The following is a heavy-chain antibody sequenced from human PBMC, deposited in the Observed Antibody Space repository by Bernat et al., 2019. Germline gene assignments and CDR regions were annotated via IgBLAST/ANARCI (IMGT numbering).Heavy chain of an antibody. CDR1: GFTFSDHY. CDR3: ASADDYGEYYFDY. D-gene: IGHD4-17*01. CDR2: TRNKAHSYTT. J-gene: IGHJ4*02. Sequence: EVQLVESGGGLVQPGGSLRLSCAASGFTFSDHYMDWVRQAPGKGLEWVGRTRNKAHSYTTEYAASVKGRFTISRDDSKNSLYLQMNSLKTEDTAVYYCASADDYGEYYFDYWGQGTLVTVSS. V-gene: IGHV3-72*01.